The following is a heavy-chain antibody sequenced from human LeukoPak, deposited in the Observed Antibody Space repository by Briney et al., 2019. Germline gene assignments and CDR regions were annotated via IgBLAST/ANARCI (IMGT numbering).Heavy chain of an antibody. J-gene: IGHJ2*01. Sequence: SETLSLTCTVSGGSISSYYWSWIRQPPGKGLEWIGYIYYSGSTNYNPSLKSRITISLDTSKNQFSLKLSSVTAADTAVYYCARPGSPSYWYFDLWGRGTLVTVSS. CDR1: GGSISSYY. CDR3: ARPGSPSYWYFDL. V-gene: IGHV4-59*08. CDR2: IYYSGST. D-gene: IGHD6-6*01.